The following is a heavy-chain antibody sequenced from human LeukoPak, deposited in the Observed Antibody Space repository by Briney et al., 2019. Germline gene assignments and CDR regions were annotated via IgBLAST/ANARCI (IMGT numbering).Heavy chain of an antibody. V-gene: IGHV1-46*01. CDR2: INPSGGST. CDR1: GDSFTSYY. D-gene: IGHD3-22*01. J-gene: IGHJ3*02. CDR3: ARGRHYYDSSDYYYEGDGFDI. Sequence: GASVKVSCKASGDSFTSYYMHWVRPAPGQGVEWMGLINPSGGSTSYAQKFKGRVTMTRDMSTSTVYMELSNLRSEDTAVYYCARGRHYYDSSDYYYEGDGFDIWGQGTMVTVSS.